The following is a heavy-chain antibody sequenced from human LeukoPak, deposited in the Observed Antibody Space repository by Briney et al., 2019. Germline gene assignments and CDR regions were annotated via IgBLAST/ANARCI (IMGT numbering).Heavy chain of an antibody. CDR3: AFPSAAAAYDY. CDR1: GFTFSSYG. CDR2: ISYDGSNK. D-gene: IGHD6-13*01. Sequence: PGGSLRLSCAASGFTFSSYGMHWVRQAPGKGLEWVAVISYDGSNKYYAVSVKGRFTISRDNSKNTLYLQMNSLRAEDTAVYYCAFPSAAAAYDYWGQGTLVTVSS. V-gene: IGHV3-30*03. J-gene: IGHJ4*02.